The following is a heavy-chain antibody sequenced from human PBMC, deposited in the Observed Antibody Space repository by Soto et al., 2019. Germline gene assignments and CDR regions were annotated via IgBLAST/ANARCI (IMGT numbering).Heavy chain of an antibody. D-gene: IGHD2-15*01. J-gene: IGHJ6*02. CDR3: ATAHYFCSGGSCYGYYYYGMDV. CDR1: RGTFSSYA. V-gene: IGHV1-69*13. CDR2: IIPIFGTA. Sequence: SVNVSCKASRGTFSSYAIRLVRQAPAAGLEWMGGIIPIFGTANYAQKFQGRVTITADESTSTAYMEMSSLRSEDTAVYYCATAHYFCSGGSCYGYYYYGMDVWGQGTTVTVSS.